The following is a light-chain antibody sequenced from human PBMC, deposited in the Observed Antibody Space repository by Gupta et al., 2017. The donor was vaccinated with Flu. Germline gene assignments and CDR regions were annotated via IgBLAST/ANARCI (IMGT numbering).Light chain of an antibody. Sequence: SVTISCTGTSSDVGTYNRVSWYQQSPGTAPKLIIYEVSNRPSGVPDRFSGSKSGNTASLTISGLQGEDEADYYCSSYTSSYTFVFGTGTKVTVL. J-gene: IGLJ1*01. CDR3: SSYTSSYTFV. CDR2: EVS. CDR1: SSDVGTYNR. V-gene: IGLV2-18*02.